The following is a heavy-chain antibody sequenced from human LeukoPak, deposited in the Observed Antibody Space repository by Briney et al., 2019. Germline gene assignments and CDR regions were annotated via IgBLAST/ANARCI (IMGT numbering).Heavy chain of an antibody. V-gene: IGHV1-69*13. CDR1: GYTFTSYG. CDR3: ARDHCSSTSCYPNWFDP. D-gene: IGHD2-2*01. Sequence: ASVKVSCKASGYTFTSYGISWVRQAPGQGLEWMGGIIPIFGTANYAQKFQGRVTITADESTSTAYMELSSLRSEDTAVYYCARDHCSSTSCYPNWFDPWGQGTLVTVSS. J-gene: IGHJ5*02. CDR2: IIPIFGTA.